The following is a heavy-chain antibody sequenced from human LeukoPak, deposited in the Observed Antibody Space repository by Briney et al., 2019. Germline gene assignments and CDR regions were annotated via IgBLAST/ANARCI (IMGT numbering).Heavy chain of an antibody. J-gene: IGHJ4*02. Sequence: PGGSLRLSCAASGFTFSSYGMHWVRQAPGKGLEWVAVISYDGSNKYYADSVKDRFTIPRDNSKNTLYLQMNSLRAEDTAVYYCPKDGATVTTYFDYWGQGTLVTVSS. V-gene: IGHV3-30*18. CDR1: GFTFSSYG. CDR3: PKDGATVTTYFDY. CDR2: ISYDGSNK. D-gene: IGHD4-17*01.